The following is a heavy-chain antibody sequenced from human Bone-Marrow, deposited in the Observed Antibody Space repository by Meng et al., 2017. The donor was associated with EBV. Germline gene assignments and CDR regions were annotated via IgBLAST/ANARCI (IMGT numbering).Heavy chain of an antibody. Sequence: VLRVQAWPWGTTPVATLKVSCNASGYTFTGYNFHWVRLAPGQGLEWMGRINPNRGGTNYAQKFQGRVTMTRDTSISTAYMELSRLRSDDTAVYYCARDGPYCGCDCPFLWGQGTLVTVSS. CDR1: GYTFTGYN. J-gene: IGHJ4*02. D-gene: IGHD2-21*02. CDR2: INPNRGGT. CDR3: ARDGPYCGCDCPFL. V-gene: IGHV1-2*06.